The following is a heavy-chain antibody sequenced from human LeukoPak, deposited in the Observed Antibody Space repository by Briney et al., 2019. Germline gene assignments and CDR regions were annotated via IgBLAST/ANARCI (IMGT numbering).Heavy chain of an antibody. J-gene: IGHJ3*02. CDR3: ARARNWNDAFDI. D-gene: IGHD1-1*01. Sequence: GGSLRLSCAASGFTFSSYSMNWVRQAPGKGLEWVSYISSSGSTIYYADSVKGRFTISRDNAKNSLYLQMNSLRAEDTAVYYCARARNWNDAFDIWGQGTMVTVSS. CDR1: GFTFSSYS. V-gene: IGHV3-48*04. CDR2: ISSSGSTI.